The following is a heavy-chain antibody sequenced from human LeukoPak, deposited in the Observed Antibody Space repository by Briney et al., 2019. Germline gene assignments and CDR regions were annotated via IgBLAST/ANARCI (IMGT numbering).Heavy chain of an antibody. CDR3: ARDGGSSWYRYNWFDP. CDR2: TYYRSKWYN. CDR1: GDSVSSNSAA. J-gene: IGHJ5*02. V-gene: IGHV6-1*01. Sequence: SRTLSLTCALSGDSVSSNSAAWNWIRQSPSRGLEWLGRTYYRSKWYNDYAVSVKSRITINPDTSKNQFSLKLSSVTAADTAVYYCARDGGSSWYRYNWFDPWGQGTLVTVSS. D-gene: IGHD6-13*01.